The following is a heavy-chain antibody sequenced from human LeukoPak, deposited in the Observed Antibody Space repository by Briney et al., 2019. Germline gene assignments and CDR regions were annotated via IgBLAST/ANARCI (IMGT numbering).Heavy chain of an antibody. J-gene: IGHJ4*02. CDR1: GYTFTGYY. V-gene: IGHV1-2*02. CDR3: ARGLDIVVVPAAPSFDY. D-gene: IGHD2-2*01. CDR2: INPYSGGT. Sequence: ASVKVSCKASGYTFTGYYMHWVRQAPGQGLEWMGWINPYSGGTNYAQKFQGRVTMTRDTSISTAYMELSRLRSDDTAVYYCARGLDIVVVPAAPSFDYWGQGTLVTVSS.